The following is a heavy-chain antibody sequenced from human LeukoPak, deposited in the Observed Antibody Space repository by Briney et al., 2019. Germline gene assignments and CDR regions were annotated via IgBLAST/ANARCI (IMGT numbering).Heavy chain of an antibody. D-gene: IGHD5-18*01. V-gene: IGHV4-34*01. Sequence: PSETLSLTCAVYGGSFSGYYWSWIRQPPGKGLEWIGEINHSGSTNYNPSLKSRVTISVDTSKNQFSLKLSSVTAADTAVYYYARMLPNTWIQLWLPRGDAFDIWGQGTMVTVSS. CDR3: ARMLPNTWIQLWLPRGDAFDI. J-gene: IGHJ3*02. CDR1: GGSFSGYY. CDR2: INHSGST.